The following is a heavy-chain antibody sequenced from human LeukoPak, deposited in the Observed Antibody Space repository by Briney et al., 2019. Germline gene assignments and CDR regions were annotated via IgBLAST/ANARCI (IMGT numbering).Heavy chain of an antibody. CDR1: AGSISSSYNY. Sequence: SQSLSLTCTVSAGSISSSYNYWGWIRQPPGKGLEWIGTIYYSGSTYYNPSLKSRVTISVDTSKNQFSLKLSSVTAADTAVYYCASLRSRSSWTTFYFDYWGQGTLVTVSS. D-gene: IGHD6-13*01. CDR3: ASLRSRSSWTTFYFDY. CDR2: IYYSGST. J-gene: IGHJ4*02. V-gene: IGHV4-39*01.